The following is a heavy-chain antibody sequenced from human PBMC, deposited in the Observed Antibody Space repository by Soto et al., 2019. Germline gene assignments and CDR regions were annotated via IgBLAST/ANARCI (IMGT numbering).Heavy chain of an antibody. Sequence: QVQLVQSGAEVKKPGSSVKVSCKASGGTFSSYAISWVRQAPGQGLEWMGGIIPIFGTANYAQKFQGRVTITADESTSTDYMELRSLRSEDTAVEYCARENRFLEWLLCWFDPWGQGTLVTVSS. D-gene: IGHD3-3*01. J-gene: IGHJ5*02. V-gene: IGHV1-69*01. CDR3: ARENRFLEWLLCWFDP. CDR1: GGTFSSYA. CDR2: IIPIFGTA.